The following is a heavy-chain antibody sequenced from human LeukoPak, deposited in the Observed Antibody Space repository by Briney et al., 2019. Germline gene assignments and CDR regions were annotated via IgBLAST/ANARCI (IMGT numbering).Heavy chain of an antibody. D-gene: IGHD3-10*01. Sequence: GGSLRLSCAASGFTFSSYAMHWVRRAPGKGLEWVAVISYDGSNKYYADSVKGRFTISRDNSKNTLYLQMNSLRAEDTAVYYCARVGMVRGVIGWYFDYWGQGTLVTVSS. CDR1: GFTFSSYA. J-gene: IGHJ4*02. V-gene: IGHV3-30-3*01. CDR3: ARVGMVRGVIGWYFDY. CDR2: ISYDGSNK.